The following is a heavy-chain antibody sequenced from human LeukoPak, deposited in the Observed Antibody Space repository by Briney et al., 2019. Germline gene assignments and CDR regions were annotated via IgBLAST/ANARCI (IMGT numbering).Heavy chain of an antibody. J-gene: IGHJ4*02. CDR2: ISGSGGST. V-gene: IGHV3-23*01. D-gene: IGHD3-10*01. CDR3: ARASYYGSGSYYGVDY. Sequence: GGSLRLSCAASGFTFSSYAMSWVRQAPGKGLEWVSAISGSGGSTYYADSVKGRFTISRDNSKNTLYLQMNSLRAEDTAAYYCARASYYGSGSYYGVDYWGQGTLVTVSS. CDR1: GFTFSSYA.